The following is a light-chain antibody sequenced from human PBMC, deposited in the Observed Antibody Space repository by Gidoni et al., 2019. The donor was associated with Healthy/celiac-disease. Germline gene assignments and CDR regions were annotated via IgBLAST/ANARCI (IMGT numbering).Light chain of an antibody. V-gene: IGKV1-33*01. CDR1: QDISNY. CDR3: QQYDNLPPYT. Sequence: DIQMTQSPSSLSASVGDRVTITCQASQDISNYLNWYQQKPGKAPKLLIYDASNLETGVPSRFSGSGSGIDFTFTISILQPEDIATYYCQQYDNLPPYTFGQGTKLEIK. J-gene: IGKJ2*01. CDR2: DAS.